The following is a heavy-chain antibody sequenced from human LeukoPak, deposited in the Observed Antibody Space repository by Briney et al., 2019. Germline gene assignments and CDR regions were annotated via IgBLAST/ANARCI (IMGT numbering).Heavy chain of an antibody. CDR3: AREVRSSGWHLTTSKKHHFDY. Sequence: SETLSLTCAVYGGSFSGYHWTWIRQSPGKGLEWIGDINPSGSTYYNPSLKSRVTMSVDTSKNQFSLKLSSVTAADTAVYYCAREVRSSGWHLTTSKKHHFDYWGQGTLVTVSS. CDR2: INPSGST. J-gene: IGHJ4*02. CDR1: GGSFSGYH. D-gene: IGHD6-19*01. V-gene: IGHV4-34*01.